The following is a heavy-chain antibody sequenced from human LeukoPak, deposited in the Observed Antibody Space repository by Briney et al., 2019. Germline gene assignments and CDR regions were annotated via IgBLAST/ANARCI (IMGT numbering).Heavy chain of an antibody. Sequence: SETQSLTCTVSGGSISSYYWSWIRQPPGKGLEWIGYIYYSGSTNYNPSLKSRVTISVDTSKNQFSLKLSSVTAADTAVYYCARPAQGAFDIWGQGTMVTVSS. CDR1: GGSISSYY. V-gene: IGHV4-59*08. J-gene: IGHJ3*02. CDR3: ARPAQGAFDI. CDR2: IYYSGST.